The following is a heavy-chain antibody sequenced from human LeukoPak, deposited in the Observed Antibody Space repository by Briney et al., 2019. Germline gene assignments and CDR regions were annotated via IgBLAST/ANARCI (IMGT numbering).Heavy chain of an antibody. CDR1: GFTFSSYS. J-gene: IGHJ4*02. CDR2: ISSSSSYI. D-gene: IGHD3-9*01. V-gene: IGHV3-21*01. CDR3: ARDNDLLRYFDWPLDY. Sequence: GGSLRLSCAASGFTFSSYSMNWVRQAPGKGLEWVSSISSSSSYIYYADSVKGRFTIFRDNAKNSLYLQMNSLRAEDTAVYYCARDNDLLRYFDWPLDYWGQGTLVTVSS.